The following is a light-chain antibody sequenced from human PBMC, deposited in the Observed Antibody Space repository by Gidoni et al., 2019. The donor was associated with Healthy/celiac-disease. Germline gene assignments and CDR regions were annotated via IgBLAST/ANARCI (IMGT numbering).Light chain of an antibody. CDR2: DAS. J-gene: IGKJ1*01. CDR3: QPRSTWQCP. Sequence: EIGLTQSPAPLSLSPGDRATPSCRASQSVSIYLAWYQQKPGQAPRLRIYDASTRAPGLPTRFSGRGFGTDFTLTISSLAPEELAVYYCQPRSTWQCPFXQXTQVEIK. V-gene: IGKV3-11*01. CDR1: QSVSIY.